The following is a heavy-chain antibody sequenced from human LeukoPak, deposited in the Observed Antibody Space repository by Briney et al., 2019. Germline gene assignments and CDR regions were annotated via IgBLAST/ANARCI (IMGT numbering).Heavy chain of an antibody. D-gene: IGHD2-2*01. CDR3: AKAAYCSSTSCSDEYYYYYYGMDV. V-gene: IGHV3-23*01. Sequence: GGSLRLSCAASGFTFSSYAMSWVRQAPGSGLEWASAISGSGGSTYYADSVKGRFTISRDNSKNTLYLQMNSLRAEDTAVYYCAKAAYCSSTSCSDEYYYYYYGMDVWGQGTTVTVSS. CDR1: GFTFSSYA. CDR2: ISGSGGST. J-gene: IGHJ6*02.